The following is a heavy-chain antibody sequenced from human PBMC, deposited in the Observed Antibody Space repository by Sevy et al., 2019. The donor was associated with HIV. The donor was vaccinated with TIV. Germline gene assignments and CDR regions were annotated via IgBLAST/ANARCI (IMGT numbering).Heavy chain of an antibody. D-gene: IGHD1-26*01. CDR3: ARLGSGNAFDI. CDR2: VYSGGST. CDR1: GFTVRNNY. V-gene: IGHV3-53*01. J-gene: IGHJ3*02. Sequence: GSLRLSCAASGFTVRNNYMSWVRLAPGRGLEWVSVVYSGGSTYYADSVKGRFTISRDNSNNMLFLQMNSLRAEDTVVYYCARLGSGNAFDIWGQGTMVTVSS.